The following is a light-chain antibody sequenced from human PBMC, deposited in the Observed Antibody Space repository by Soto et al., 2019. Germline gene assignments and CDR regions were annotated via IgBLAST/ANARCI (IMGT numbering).Light chain of an antibody. J-gene: IGKJ5*01. CDR1: QSISSN. Sequence: EIVMPQSPPTLSVSPGERASLSCRASQSISSNLAWYQQKPGQAPRLLIYRASTRATGIPARFSGSGSGTEFTLTISSLQSEDFAVYYCQQYNNWPAITFGQGTRLEI. CDR3: QQYNNWPAIT. CDR2: RAS. V-gene: IGKV3D-15*01.